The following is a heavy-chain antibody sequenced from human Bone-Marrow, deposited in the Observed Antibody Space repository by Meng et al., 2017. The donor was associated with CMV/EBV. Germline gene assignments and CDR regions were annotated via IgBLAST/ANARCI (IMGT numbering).Heavy chain of an antibody. CDR2: ISSSSSTI. CDR3: ARALDILTGYFPYYYYYGMDV. J-gene: IGHJ6*02. D-gene: IGHD3-9*01. Sequence: GESLKISCAASGFTFSSYSMNWVRQAPGKGLEWVSYISSSSSTIYYADSVKGRFTISRDNAKTSLYLQMNSLRAEDTAVYYCARALDILTGYFPYYYYYGMDVWGQGTTVTVSS. CDR1: GFTFSSYS. V-gene: IGHV3-48*04.